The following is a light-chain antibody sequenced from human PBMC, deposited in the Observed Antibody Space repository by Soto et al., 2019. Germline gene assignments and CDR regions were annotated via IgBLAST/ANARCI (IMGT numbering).Light chain of an antibody. Sequence: DIQMTQSPSTLSASVGDRVTITCRASQSISSWLAWYQQKPGKAPKLLIYKASSLESGVPSRFSGSGSGTEFTLTISSLQPDDFATYYCQQYNSYSPPGGFGQGTKVEIK. J-gene: IGKJ1*01. V-gene: IGKV1-5*03. CDR1: QSISSW. CDR3: QQYNSYSPPGG. CDR2: KAS.